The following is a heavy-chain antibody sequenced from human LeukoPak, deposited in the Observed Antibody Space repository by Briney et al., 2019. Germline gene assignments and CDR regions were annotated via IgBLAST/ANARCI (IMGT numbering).Heavy chain of an antibody. CDR2: IIPILGIA. V-gene: IGHV1-69*04. Sequence: ASVKVSCKASGGTFSSYTISWVRQAPGQGLEWMGRIIPILGIANYAQKFQGRVTITADKSTSTAYMALSSLRSEDTAVYYCARDRGGLRLGELSSYFDYWGQGTLVTVSS. CDR3: ARDRGGLRLGELSSYFDY. J-gene: IGHJ4*02. CDR1: GGTFSSYT. D-gene: IGHD3-16*02.